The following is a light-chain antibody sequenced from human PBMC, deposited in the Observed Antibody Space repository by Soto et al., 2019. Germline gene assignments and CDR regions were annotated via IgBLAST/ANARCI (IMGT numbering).Light chain of an antibody. CDR2: EVT. CDR3: TSYAGSNIWV. J-gene: IGLJ3*02. Sequence: QSALTQPPSASGSPGQSVTISCTGTSSDVGAYNYVSWYQQYPGKAPKLMIYEVTKRPSGVPDRFSGSKSGKTASLTVSWLQPEDDADYYCTSYAGSNIWVFGGGTKLTVL. V-gene: IGLV2-8*01. CDR1: SSDVGAYNY.